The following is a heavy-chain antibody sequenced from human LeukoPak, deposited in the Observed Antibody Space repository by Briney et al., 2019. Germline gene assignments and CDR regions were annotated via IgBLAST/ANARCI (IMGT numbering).Heavy chain of an antibody. Sequence: PLETLSLTCTVSGGSISSGDYYWSWIRQPPGKGLEWIGYIYYSGSTYYNPSLKSRMTISRDTSKNQFSLKLSSVTAADTAVYYCARVGGGGDSSGYYFDYWGQGSLVTVSS. CDR3: ARVGGGGDSSGYYFDY. CDR2: IYYSGST. D-gene: IGHD3-22*01. V-gene: IGHV4-30-4*01. CDR1: GGSISSGDYY. J-gene: IGHJ4*02.